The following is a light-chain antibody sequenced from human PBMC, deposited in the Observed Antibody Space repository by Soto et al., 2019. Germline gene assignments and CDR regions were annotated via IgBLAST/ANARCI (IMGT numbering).Light chain of an antibody. V-gene: IGKV1-5*03. Sequence: DIQMTQSPSSLSASVGDRFTITCRASQSISVWLAWYQQKAGKAPNLLIYKASRLESGVPSRFSGSGSETEFTLTIGGLQPGDFATYYCQQYNSYSQTFGQGTKVDIK. CDR1: QSISVW. J-gene: IGKJ1*01. CDR3: QQYNSYSQT. CDR2: KAS.